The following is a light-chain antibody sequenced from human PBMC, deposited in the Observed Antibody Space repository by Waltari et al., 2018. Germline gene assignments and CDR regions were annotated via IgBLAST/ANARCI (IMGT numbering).Light chain of an antibody. CDR2: DVS. CDR1: SRDEGGFKS. V-gene: IGLV2-11*01. CDR3: CSYTSSYVV. Sequence: QSALARPRSATGSLGQSRTHACTGTSRDEGGFKSVSWYQQPSGKAPKLTICDVSKRPSGVPDRFSGSKSGNTASLTSSGLQAEAEADYYCCSYTSSYVVFGGGTKLTVL. J-gene: IGLJ2*01.